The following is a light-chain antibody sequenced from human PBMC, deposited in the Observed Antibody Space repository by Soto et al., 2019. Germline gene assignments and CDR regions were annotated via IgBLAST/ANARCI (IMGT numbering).Light chain of an antibody. CDR3: QQYNNVPIFT. CDR1: QSVSSN. V-gene: IGKV3-15*01. CDR2: GAS. J-gene: IGKJ3*01. Sequence: EIVMTQSPATLSVSPGERATLSCRASQSVSSNLAWYQQKPGQAPRLLIYGASTRATGIPARFSGSGSGTEFTLTISSLQSEDFAVYYCQQYNNVPIFTFGPGTKVDIK.